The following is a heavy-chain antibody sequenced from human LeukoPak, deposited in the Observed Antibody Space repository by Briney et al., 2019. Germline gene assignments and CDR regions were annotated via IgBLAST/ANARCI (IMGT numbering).Heavy chain of an antibody. D-gene: IGHD6-19*01. Sequence: GASVKVSCKASGYTFTGYYMHWVRQTPGQGLEWMGWINPNSGGTNYAQKFQGRVTMTRDTSISTAYMELSRLRSDDTAVYYCANIAVAGIDAFDIWGQGTMVTVSS. V-gene: IGHV1-2*02. CDR1: GYTFTGYY. CDR2: INPNSGGT. J-gene: IGHJ3*02. CDR3: ANIAVAGIDAFDI.